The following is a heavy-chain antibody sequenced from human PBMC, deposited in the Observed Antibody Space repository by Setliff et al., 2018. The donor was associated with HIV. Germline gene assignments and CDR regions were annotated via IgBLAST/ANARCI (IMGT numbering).Heavy chain of an antibody. CDR3: ARVPYLEQLTYYYHYGMDV. D-gene: IGHD6-13*01. Sequence: ASVKVSCKASGYTFTGYYMHWVRQAPGQGLEWMGWINPNSGGTNYAQKFQGRVTMTRDTSISTAYMELSRLRSDDTAVYYCARVPYLEQLTYYYHYGMDVWGQGTTVTVSS. CDR1: GYTFTGYY. J-gene: IGHJ6*02. CDR2: INPNSGGT. V-gene: IGHV1-2*02.